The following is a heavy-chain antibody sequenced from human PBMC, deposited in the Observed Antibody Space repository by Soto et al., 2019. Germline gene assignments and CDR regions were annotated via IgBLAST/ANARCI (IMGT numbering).Heavy chain of an antibody. Sequence: GGSLRLSCAASGFTFSSYSMNWVRQAPGKGLEWVSYISSSSSTIYYADSVKGRFTTSRDNAKNSLYLQMNSLRDEDTAVYYCARDLSSSWLAYLYGMDVWGQGTTVTVSS. CDR2: ISSSSSTI. CDR3: ARDLSSSWLAYLYGMDV. V-gene: IGHV3-48*02. CDR1: GFTFSSYS. J-gene: IGHJ6*02. D-gene: IGHD6-13*01.